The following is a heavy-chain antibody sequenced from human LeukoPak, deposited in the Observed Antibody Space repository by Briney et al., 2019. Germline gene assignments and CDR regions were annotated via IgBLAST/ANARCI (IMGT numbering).Heavy chain of an antibody. J-gene: IGHJ4*02. CDR1: GGSFSGYY. V-gene: IGHV4-34*01. D-gene: IGHD5-18*01. Sequence: SETLSLTCAVYGGSFSGYYWSWIRQPPGKGLEWIGEINHSGSTNCNPSLKSRVTISVDTSKNQFSLKLSSVTAADTAVYYCASLGYSYGPGNYWGQGTLVTVSS. CDR2: INHSGST. CDR3: ASLGYSYGPGNY.